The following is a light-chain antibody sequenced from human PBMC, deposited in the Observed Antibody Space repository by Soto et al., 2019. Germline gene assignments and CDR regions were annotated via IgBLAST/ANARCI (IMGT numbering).Light chain of an antibody. J-gene: IGKJ4*01. CDR1: QSVSNNY. CDR2: GAS. Sequence: EIVLTQSPGTRSLSPGERATLSCRASQSVSNNYLAWYQQKPGQAPRLLIYGASNRATGIPDRFSGSGSGTDYTLTISRLEPEDFAIYYCQQRTNWLTFGGGTKVEIK. V-gene: IGKV3D-20*02. CDR3: QQRTNWLT.